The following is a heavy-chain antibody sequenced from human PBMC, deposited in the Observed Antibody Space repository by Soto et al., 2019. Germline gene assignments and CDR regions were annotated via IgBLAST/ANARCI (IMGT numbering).Heavy chain of an antibody. CDR3: ARGGRSLPQPLDC. Sequence: QVQLVESGGGVVQPGRSLTLSCAASGFTFSSHGMHWVRQAPGKGLEWLAIIWYDGSNKYYADSVKGRFTISRDNSKNTLSLQMTNLRVEDTAVYYCARGGRSLPQPLDCWGQGTLVTVSS. J-gene: IGHJ4*02. D-gene: IGHD1-26*01. V-gene: IGHV3-33*08. CDR2: IWYDGSNK. CDR1: GFTFSSHG.